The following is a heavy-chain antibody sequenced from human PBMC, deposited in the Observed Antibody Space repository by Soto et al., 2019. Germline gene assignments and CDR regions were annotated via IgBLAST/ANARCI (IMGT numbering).Heavy chain of an antibody. D-gene: IGHD6-25*01. J-gene: IGHJ5*02. CDR1: GYTFTSYG. Sequence: ASVKVSCKASGYTFTSYGISWVRQAPGQGLEWMGWISAYNGNTKYAQKLQGRVTLTTDTSTSTAYMELRSLRSEDTAVYYCATYSSDWFDPWGQGTLVTVSS. V-gene: IGHV1-18*01. CDR3: ATYSSDWFDP. CDR2: ISAYNGNT.